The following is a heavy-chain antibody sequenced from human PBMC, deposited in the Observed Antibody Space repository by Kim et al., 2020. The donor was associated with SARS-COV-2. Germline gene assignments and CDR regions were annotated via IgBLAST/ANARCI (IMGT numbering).Heavy chain of an antibody. CDR1: GFTFSSYG. Sequence: GGSLRLSCAASGFTFSSYGMHWVRQAPGKGLEWVAVISYDGSNKYYADSVKGRFTISRDNSKNTLYLQMNSLRAEDTAVYYCATAQLWLNRVHPRPDYWGQGTLVTVSS. CDR2: ISYDGSNK. CDR3: ATAQLWLNRVHPRPDY. V-gene: IGHV3-30*03. J-gene: IGHJ4*02. D-gene: IGHD5-18*01.